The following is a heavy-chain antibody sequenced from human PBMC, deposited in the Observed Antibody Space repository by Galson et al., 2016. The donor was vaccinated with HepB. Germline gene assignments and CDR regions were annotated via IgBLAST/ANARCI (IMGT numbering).Heavy chain of an antibody. CDR3: ARRSGNYWGWFDP. CDR2: INHNGGT. J-gene: IGHJ5*02. V-gene: IGHV4-4*02. Sequence: ETLSLTCDVSGDSISSDKWWNWVRQSPGKGLEWIGEINHNGGTNYNPSLKSRVNISLDTSNNQFSLRLNSGSAADTAVYYCARRSGNYWGWFDPWGQGTLVTVSS. D-gene: IGHD3-16*01. CDR1: GDSISSDKW.